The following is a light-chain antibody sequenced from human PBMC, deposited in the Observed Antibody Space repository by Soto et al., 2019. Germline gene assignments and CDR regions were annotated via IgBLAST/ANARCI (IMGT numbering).Light chain of an antibody. CDR2: GAS. CDR3: QQHGTT. J-gene: IGKJ1*01. V-gene: IGKV3-20*01. CDR1: QSVSNNY. Sequence: EIVLTQSPGTLSLSPGERATLSCRASQSVSNNYLAFYQQKPGQAPRLLIYGASTRATGIPDRFSGSGSGTDFTLTISRLEPEDSAVYYCQQHGTTFGQGTKVDIK.